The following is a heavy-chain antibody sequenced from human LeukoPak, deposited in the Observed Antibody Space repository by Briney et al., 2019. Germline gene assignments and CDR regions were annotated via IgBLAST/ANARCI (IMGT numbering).Heavy chain of an antibody. CDR3: ARSPRGYSFYFDY. CDR2: ISSSGSTI. D-gene: IGHD3-22*01. J-gene: IGHJ4*02. CDR1: GFSVSAIY. Sequence: PGGSLRLSCTVSGFSVSAIYMSWVRQAPGKGLEWVSYISSSGSTIYYADSVKGRFTISRDNAKNSLYLQMNSLRAEDTAVYYCARSPRGYSFYFDYWGQGTLVTVSS. V-gene: IGHV3-11*04.